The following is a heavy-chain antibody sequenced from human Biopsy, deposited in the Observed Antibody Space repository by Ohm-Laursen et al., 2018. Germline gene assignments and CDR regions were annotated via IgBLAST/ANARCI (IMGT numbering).Heavy chain of an antibody. D-gene: IGHD3-3*01. V-gene: IGHV4-34*01. J-gene: IGHJ4*02. CDR1: GGSFSGTY. CDR3: ARGEYYAYWSGARKLNYFDY. Sequence: TLSLTCAVSGGSFSGTYWSWIRQTPGKGLEWIGEINHSGSTKYNPSFESRATISVDTSKNQFSLNLFSVTAADAARYFCARGEYYAYWSGARKLNYFDYWGQGTLVIVSS. CDR2: INHSGST.